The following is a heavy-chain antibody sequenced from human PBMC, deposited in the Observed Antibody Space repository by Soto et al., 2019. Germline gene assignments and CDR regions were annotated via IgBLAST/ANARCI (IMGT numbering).Heavy chain of an antibody. CDR1: ADSISSDKW. V-gene: IGHV4-4*02. Sequence: QVQLQESGPGLVKPSGILSLTCAVSADSISSDKWWSWVRQPPGKGLEWIGEIHHSGRTNYNPSLKSRVTILVEKSKNQVSLEQSSMTAADTAVYYCARGGDWQFDYWGQGNLVTVSS. CDR2: IHHSGRT. J-gene: IGHJ4*02. CDR3: ARGGDWQFDY. D-gene: IGHD2-21*02.